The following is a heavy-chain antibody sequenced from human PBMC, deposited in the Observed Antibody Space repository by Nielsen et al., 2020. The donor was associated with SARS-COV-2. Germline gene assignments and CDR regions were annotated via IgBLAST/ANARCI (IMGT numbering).Heavy chain of an antibody. CDR3: GRDIVVVPAAIRYYGMDV. CDR1: GFTFSSYS. V-gene: IGHV3-21*01. Sequence: GGSLRLSCAASGFTFSSYSMNWVRQAPGKGLEWVSSISSSSSYIYYADSVKGRFTISRDNAKNSLYLQMNSLRAEDTAVYYCGRDIVVVPAAIRYYGMDVWGQGTTVTVSS. J-gene: IGHJ6*02. D-gene: IGHD2-2*01. CDR2: ISSSSSYI.